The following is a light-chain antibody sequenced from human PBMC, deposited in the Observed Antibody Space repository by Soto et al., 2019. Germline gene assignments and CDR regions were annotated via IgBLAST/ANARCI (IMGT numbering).Light chain of an antibody. V-gene: IGLV2-23*02. J-gene: IGLJ1*01. Sequence: QPASVSGSPGQSITISCTGTSSDVGSYNLVSWYQQHPGKAPKLMIYEVSKRPSGVSNRFSGSKSGNTASLTISGLQAEDEADYYCCSYAGSSTSGYVFGTGTKVTVL. CDR1: SSDVGSYNL. CDR2: EVS. CDR3: CSYAGSSTSGYV.